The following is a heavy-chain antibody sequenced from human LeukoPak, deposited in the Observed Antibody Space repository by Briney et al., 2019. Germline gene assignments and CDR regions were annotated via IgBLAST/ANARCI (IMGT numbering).Heavy chain of an antibody. D-gene: IGHD5-18*01. CDR1: GFTFNNYA. CDR3: AKALDTYGYMRFDF. V-gene: IGHV3-23*01. Sequence: GGSLRLSCAASGFTFNNYAMTWVRQTPGKGLEWVSGISAGGNSPYYADSVKGRFTISRDKSKNTMYLQMNSLRAEDTALYYCAKALDTYGYMRFDFWGQGTLVTVSS. J-gene: IGHJ4*02. CDR2: ISAGGNSP.